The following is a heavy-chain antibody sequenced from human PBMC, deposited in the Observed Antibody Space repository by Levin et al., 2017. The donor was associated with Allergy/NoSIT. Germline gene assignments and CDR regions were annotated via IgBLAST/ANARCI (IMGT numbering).Heavy chain of an antibody. Sequence: PGGSLRLSCAASGFTFDDYAMHWVRQAPGKGLEWVSGISWNSGSIGYADSVKGRFTISRDNAKNSLYLQMNSLRAEDTALYYCAKDNGGNSVRYYYGMDVWGQGTTVTVSS. CDR2: ISWNSGSI. V-gene: IGHV3-9*01. CDR1: GFTFDDYA. CDR3: AKDNGGNSVRYYYGMDV. J-gene: IGHJ6*02. D-gene: IGHD4-23*01.